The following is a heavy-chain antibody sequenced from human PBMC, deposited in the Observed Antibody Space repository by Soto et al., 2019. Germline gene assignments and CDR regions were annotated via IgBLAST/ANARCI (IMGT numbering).Heavy chain of an antibody. J-gene: IGHJ4*02. D-gene: IGHD1-1*01. CDR1: GGSINSYY. CDR2: ISYSGST. CDR3: ARHNPIGNNWNYFDY. Sequence: QVQLQESGPGLVKPSETLSLTCTVSGGSINSYYWGWVRQPPGKGREWIGYISYSGSTSNNPSLKGRVTISVDTSKNQFSLKVSSVTAADTAVYYCARHNPIGNNWNYFDYWGQGTLVTVSS. V-gene: IGHV4-59*01.